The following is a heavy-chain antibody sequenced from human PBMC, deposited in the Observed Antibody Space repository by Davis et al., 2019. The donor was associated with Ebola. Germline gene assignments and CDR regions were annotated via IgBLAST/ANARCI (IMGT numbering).Heavy chain of an antibody. D-gene: IGHD4-11*01. Sequence: ASVKVSCKASGYTFTDYHIHWMRQAPGQGLEWLGRVILKSGATNYAQKFQGRVTMTRDTSISTVYMELSSLRYDDTADYYCARGHNYAHEYWGQGTLVTLSS. V-gene: IGHV1-2*06. J-gene: IGHJ4*02. CDR2: VILKSGAT. CDR3: ARGHNYAHEY. CDR1: GYTFTDYH.